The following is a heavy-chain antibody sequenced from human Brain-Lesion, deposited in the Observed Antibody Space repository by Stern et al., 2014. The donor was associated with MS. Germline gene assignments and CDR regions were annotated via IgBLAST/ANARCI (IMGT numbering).Heavy chain of an antibody. J-gene: IGHJ4*02. Sequence: VQLVESGAEVKKPGASVKVSCKASGYTFTGYYMHWVRQAPGPGLDWMGWINPKSGGTNYAQKFQGWVTMTRDTSINTAYMELSRLRSDDTAVYYCATYYYDSTGYNDFWGQGTLVTVSS. CDR2: INPKSGGT. D-gene: IGHD3-22*01. V-gene: IGHV1-2*04. CDR1: GYTFTGYY. CDR3: ATYYYDSTGYNDF.